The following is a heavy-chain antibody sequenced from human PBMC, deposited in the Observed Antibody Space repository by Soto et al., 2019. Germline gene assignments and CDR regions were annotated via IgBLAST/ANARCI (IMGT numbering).Heavy chain of an antibody. V-gene: IGHV3-23*01. CDR3: ARGGRSGSKSSN. Sequence: EVQLLESGGGLVQPGGSLRLSCAASGFTFSIYAMSWVRQAPGKGLEWVSAISGSGGSTYYRASVQGRFTISRDNSKNTLALQMNSLRAEDTAVYYCARGGRSGSKSSNWGQGTLVTVSS. CDR1: GFTFSIYA. CDR2: ISGSGGST. J-gene: IGHJ4*02. D-gene: IGHD3-3*01.